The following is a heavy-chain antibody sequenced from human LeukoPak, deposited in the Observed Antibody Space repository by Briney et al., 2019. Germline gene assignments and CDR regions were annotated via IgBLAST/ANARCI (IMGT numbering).Heavy chain of an antibody. D-gene: IGHD1-26*01. Sequence: SETLSLTCTVSGGSISSYYWSWIRQPPGKGLEWIGYIYYSGSTNYNPSLKSRVTISVDTSKNQFSLKLSSVTAADTAVYYCARDRVVRAINWFDPWGQGTLVTVSS. V-gene: IGHV4-59*01. CDR1: GGSISSYY. J-gene: IGHJ5*02. CDR3: ARDRVVRAINWFDP. CDR2: IYYSGST.